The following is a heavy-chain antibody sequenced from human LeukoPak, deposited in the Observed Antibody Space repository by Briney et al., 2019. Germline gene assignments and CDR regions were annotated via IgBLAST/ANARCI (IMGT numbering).Heavy chain of an antibody. Sequence: GASVKVSCKASGYTFTGYYMHWVRQAPGQGLEWMGWINPNSGGTNYAQKFQGRVTMTRDTSISTAYMELSRLRSDDTAVYYCARVGWLQEFDYYYGMDVWGQGTTVTVSS. V-gene: IGHV1-2*02. CDR2: INPNSGGT. J-gene: IGHJ6*02. CDR1: GYTFTGYY. D-gene: IGHD5-24*01. CDR3: ARVGWLQEFDYYYGMDV.